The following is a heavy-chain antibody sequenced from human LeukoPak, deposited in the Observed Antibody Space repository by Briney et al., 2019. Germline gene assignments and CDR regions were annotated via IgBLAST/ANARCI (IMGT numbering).Heavy chain of an antibody. CDR3: ARSPVRHYETDC. J-gene: IGHJ4*02. CDR2: IKQDGSQK. CDR1: GFTFGSYW. D-gene: IGHD3-22*01. V-gene: IGHV3-7*05. Sequence: GSLRLSCAASGFTFGSYWMSWVRQAPGKGLEWVANIKQDGSQKYHVDSLKDRFTISRDNAKNSLYLQMNSLRAEDTAVYYCARSPVRHYETDCWGQGTLVTVSS.